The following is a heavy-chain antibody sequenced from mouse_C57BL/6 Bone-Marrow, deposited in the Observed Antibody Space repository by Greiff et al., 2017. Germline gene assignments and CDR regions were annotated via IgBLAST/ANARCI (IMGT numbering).Heavy chain of an antibody. CDR2: ISGGGGNT. D-gene: IGHD1-1*01. Sequence: DVHLVESGGGLVKPGGSLKLSCAASGFTFSSYTMSWVRQTPEKRLEWVATISGGGGNTYYPDSVKGRFNISRDNAKNTLYLQMSSLRSEDTALYYCATQPYYYGRDDWGKGTTLTVSS. V-gene: IGHV5-9*01. CDR1: GFTFSSYT. CDR3: ATQPYYYGRDD. J-gene: IGHJ2*01.